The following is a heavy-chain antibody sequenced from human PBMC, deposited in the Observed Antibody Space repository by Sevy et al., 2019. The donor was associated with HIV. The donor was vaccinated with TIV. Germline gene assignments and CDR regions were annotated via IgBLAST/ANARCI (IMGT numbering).Heavy chain of an antibody. CDR2: IGSSGSNV. D-gene: IGHD3-10*01. CDR3: NRITLQGEDAFDL. V-gene: IGHV3-48*03. Sequence: GGSLRLSCAASGFIFSSYEMSWVRQALGKGLEWISYIGSSGSNVYHADSVKGRFTISRDNAQNSLYLQMNSLRVEDTAVYYCNRITLQGEDAFDLWGQGTMVTVSS. J-gene: IGHJ3*01. CDR1: GFIFSSYE.